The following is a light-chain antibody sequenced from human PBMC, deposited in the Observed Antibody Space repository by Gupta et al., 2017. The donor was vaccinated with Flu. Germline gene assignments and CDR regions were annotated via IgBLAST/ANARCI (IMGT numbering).Light chain of an antibody. J-gene: IGKJ3*01. V-gene: IGKV3-11*01. CDR1: QSVSGSY. CDR2: DAS. Sequence: EIVLTQSPATLSLSPGERATLSCRASQSVSGSYLAWYQQKPGQAPRLLIYDASNRATGIPARFSGSGSGTDFTLTISSLEPEDFAVYYCQQRRNWRDTFGPGTKVDIK. CDR3: QQRRNWRDT.